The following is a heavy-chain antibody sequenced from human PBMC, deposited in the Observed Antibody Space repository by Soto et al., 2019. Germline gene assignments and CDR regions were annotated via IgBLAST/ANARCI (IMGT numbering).Heavy chain of an antibody. V-gene: IGHV3-23*01. CDR3: AKTSSSGYYPFDY. D-gene: IGHD3-22*01. CDR1: GFTFSSYA. CDR2: ISGSGGST. Sequence: VGSLRLSCAASGFTFSSYAMSWVRQAPGKGLEWVSAISGSGGSTYYADSVKGRFTISRDNSKNTLYLQMNSLRAEDTAVYYCAKTSSSGYYPFDYWGQGTLVTVSS. J-gene: IGHJ4*02.